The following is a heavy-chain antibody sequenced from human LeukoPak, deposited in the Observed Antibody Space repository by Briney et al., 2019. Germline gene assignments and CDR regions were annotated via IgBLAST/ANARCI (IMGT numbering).Heavy chain of an antibody. CDR1: GYTFTRYG. J-gene: IGHJ4*02. D-gene: IGHD1-26*01. CDR2: ISGSNGNT. Sequence: ASVKVSSKPSGYTFTRYGMSGVRPTPGQRREWVGWISGSNGNTSYAQKLQGRDTMTTDTSTGTAYMELRSLRSDDTAVYYCARSGRGTYYYFDYWGQGTLVTVSS. CDR3: ARSGRGTYYYFDY. V-gene: IGHV1-18*01.